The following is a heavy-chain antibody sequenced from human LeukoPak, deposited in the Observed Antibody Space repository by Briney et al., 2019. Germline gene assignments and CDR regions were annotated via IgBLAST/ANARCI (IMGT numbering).Heavy chain of an antibody. J-gene: IGHJ5*02. D-gene: IGHD5-12*01. CDR2: IIPIFGTA. V-gene: IGHV1-69*13. CDR3: ARVASDYWFDP. Sequence: SVKVSSKAPGGTFSSYAISWVRQAPGQGLEWMGGIIPIFGTANYAQKFQGRVTITADESTSTAYVELSSLRSEDTAVYYCARVASDYWFDPWGQGTLVTVSS. CDR1: GGTFSSYA.